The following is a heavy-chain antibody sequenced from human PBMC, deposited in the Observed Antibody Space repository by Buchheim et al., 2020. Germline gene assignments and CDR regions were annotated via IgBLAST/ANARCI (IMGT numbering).Heavy chain of an antibody. J-gene: IGHJ4*02. CDR2: IDHSGLT. V-gene: IGHV4-4*02. Sequence: QVQLQESGPGLVKPSGTLSLTCAVSGDSVSNGNWWNWVRQPPGKGLEWIGEIDHSGLTKYNPSLKSRVTIERDKPKKQFHLKLTSVTAADTAVYYCARDSGYRSEYWGQGTL. CDR1: GDSVSNGNW. CDR3: ARDSGYRSEY. D-gene: IGHD5-18*01.